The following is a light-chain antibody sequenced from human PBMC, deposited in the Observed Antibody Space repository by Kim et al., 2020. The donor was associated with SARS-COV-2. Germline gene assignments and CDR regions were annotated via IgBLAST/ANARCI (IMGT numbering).Light chain of an antibody. Sequence: GQTITISCSGSDSNIGGNTVNWYQQLPGSAPKRLIYNTNQRPSGVPDRFSGSKSGTSASLAISGLQSEDEANYHCAAWDDRLTGWVFGGGTQLTVL. CDR3: AAWDDRLTGWV. V-gene: IGLV1-44*01. J-gene: IGLJ3*02. CDR2: NTN. CDR1: DSNIGGNT.